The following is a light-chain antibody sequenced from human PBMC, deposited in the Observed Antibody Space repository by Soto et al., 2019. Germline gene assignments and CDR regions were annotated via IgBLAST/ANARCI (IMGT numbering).Light chain of an antibody. CDR1: DSNIGSNT. Sequence: VLTQPPSASGTPGQRVTISCSGSDSNIGSNTVNWYQQLPGTAPKLLIYTNNQRPSGVPDRFSGSKSGTSASLAISGLQSEDEADYYCAAWDDSLNGRVFGGGTKLTVL. V-gene: IGLV1-44*01. CDR3: AAWDDSLNGRV. J-gene: IGLJ2*01. CDR2: TNN.